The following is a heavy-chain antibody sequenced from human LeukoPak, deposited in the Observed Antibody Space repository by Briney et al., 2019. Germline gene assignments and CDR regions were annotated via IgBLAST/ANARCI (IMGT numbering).Heavy chain of an antibody. CDR3: ARDPIRYCSGGSCYSGYFDY. CDR2: IIPIFGTA. V-gene: IGHV1-69*01. J-gene: IGHJ4*02. D-gene: IGHD2-15*01. Sequence: GASVKVSCKASGGTFSSYAISWVRQAPGQGLEWMGGIIPIFGTANYAQKFQGRVTITADESTSTAYMELSSLRSEDTAVYYCARDPIRYCSGGSCYSGYFDYWGQGTLVTVSS. CDR1: GGTFSSYA.